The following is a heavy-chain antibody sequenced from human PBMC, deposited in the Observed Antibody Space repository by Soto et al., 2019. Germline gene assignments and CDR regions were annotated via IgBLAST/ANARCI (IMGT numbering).Heavy chain of an antibody. CDR1: GFTFSTHA. Sequence: HPGGSLRLSCVASGFTFSTHAMSWVRQAPGKGLEWVSTFSGSGGNIYYAESVKGRLTISRDDSKNTLYLHMNSLRVEDTAVYYCAKDPPWTVGPLAMDVWGQGTTVT. CDR2: FSGSGGNI. J-gene: IGHJ6*02. D-gene: IGHD3-3*01. V-gene: IGHV3-23*01. CDR3: AKDPPWTVGPLAMDV.